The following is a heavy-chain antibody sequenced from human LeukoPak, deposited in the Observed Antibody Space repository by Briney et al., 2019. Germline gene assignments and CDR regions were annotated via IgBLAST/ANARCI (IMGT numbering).Heavy chain of an antibody. CDR1: GFRFSTYS. D-gene: IGHD6-19*01. CDR2: IYSGGST. J-gene: IGHJ4*02. V-gene: IGHV3-66*01. Sequence: PGGSLRLSCAASGFRFSTYSMSWVRQAPGKGLEWVSVIYSGGSTYYADSVKGRFTISRDNSKNTLYLQMNSLRAEDTAVYYCARDLSLSRASGWYVYWGQGTLVTVSS. CDR3: ARDLSLSRASGWYVY.